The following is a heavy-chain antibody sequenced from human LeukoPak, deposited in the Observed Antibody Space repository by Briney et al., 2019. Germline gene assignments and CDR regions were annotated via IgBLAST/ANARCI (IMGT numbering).Heavy chain of an antibody. Sequence: ASVKVSCKASGYTFTSYGITWVRQAPGQGLEWMGWISAYNGNTNYAQKLQGRVTMTTGTSTSTAYMELRSLRSDDTAVYYCARDLITLVRGVIDYWGQGTLVTVSS. CDR1: GYTFTSYG. CDR2: ISAYNGNT. D-gene: IGHD3-10*01. J-gene: IGHJ4*02. CDR3: ARDLITLVRGVIDY. V-gene: IGHV1-18*01.